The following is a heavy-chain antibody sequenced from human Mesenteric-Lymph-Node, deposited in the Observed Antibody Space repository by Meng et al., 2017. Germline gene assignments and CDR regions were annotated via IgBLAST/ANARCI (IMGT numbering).Heavy chain of an antibody. CDR2: ISYDGSNK. Sequence: GGSLRLSCAASGFTFSSYAMHWVRQAPGKGLEWVAVISYDGSNKYYADSVKGRFTISRDNSKNTLYLQMNSLRAEDTAVYYCASSDPQWLVHYWGQGTLVTVSS. CDR1: GFTFSSYA. V-gene: IGHV3-30*07. J-gene: IGHJ4*02. D-gene: IGHD6-19*01. CDR3: ASSDPQWLVHY.